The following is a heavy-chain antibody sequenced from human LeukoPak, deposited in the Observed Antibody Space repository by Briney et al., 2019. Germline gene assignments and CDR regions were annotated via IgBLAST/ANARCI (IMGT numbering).Heavy chain of an antibody. J-gene: IGHJ4*02. CDR2: IYWNDDK. D-gene: IGHD2-2*01. V-gene: IGHV2-5*01. CDR3: AHMYCSSITCPHYFDY. CDR1: GFSLSTSGVG. Sequence: SGPTLVNPTQTLTLTCTFSGFSLSTSGVGLGWLRQPPGKALEWLVLIYWNDDKRYSPSLNSRPTITKDTSKNQVVLSMTNMDPVDTATYYCAHMYCSSITCPHYFDYWGQGTLVTVSS.